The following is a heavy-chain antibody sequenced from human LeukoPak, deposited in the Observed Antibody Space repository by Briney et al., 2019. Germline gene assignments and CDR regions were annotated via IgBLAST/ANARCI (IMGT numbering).Heavy chain of an antibody. Sequence: GGSLRLSCAASGFTFSNAWMNWVRQAPGKGLEWVGRIKSKTDGETTDFGAPVKGRFAISRDDSKNTMYLHMNCLRTEDTAVYYCTTGNWGPYWGQGTLVTVSS. CDR1: GFTFSNAW. CDR2: IKSKTDGETT. V-gene: IGHV3-15*07. J-gene: IGHJ4*02. D-gene: IGHD7-27*01. CDR3: TTGNWGPY.